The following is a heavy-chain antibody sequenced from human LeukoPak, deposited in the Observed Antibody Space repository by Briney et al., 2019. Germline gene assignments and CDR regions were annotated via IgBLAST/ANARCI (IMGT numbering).Heavy chain of an antibody. CDR3: ASRYIVVVPAARFFDY. Sequence: PSETLSLTCAVYGGSFSGYYWSWIRQPPGKGLEWIGEINHSGSTNYNPSLKSRVTISVDTSKNQFSLKLSSVTAADTAVYYCASRYIVVVPAARFFDYWGQGTLVTVSS. D-gene: IGHD2-2*01. V-gene: IGHV4-34*01. CDR2: INHSGST. CDR1: GGSFSGYY. J-gene: IGHJ4*02.